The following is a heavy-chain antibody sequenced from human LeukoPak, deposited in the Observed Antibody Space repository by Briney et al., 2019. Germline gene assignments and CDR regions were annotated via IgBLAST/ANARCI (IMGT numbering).Heavy chain of an antibody. V-gene: IGHV3-21*04. CDR2: ISSSSSYI. J-gene: IGHJ4*02. CDR1: GFTFSSYS. Sequence: GGSLRLSCAASGFTFSSYSMNWVRQAPGKGLEWVSSISSSSSYIYYADSVKGRFTIPRDNAKNSLYLQMNSLRAEDTALYYCAKEDTAMVSFDYWGQGTLVTVSS. CDR3: AKEDTAMVSFDY. D-gene: IGHD5-18*01.